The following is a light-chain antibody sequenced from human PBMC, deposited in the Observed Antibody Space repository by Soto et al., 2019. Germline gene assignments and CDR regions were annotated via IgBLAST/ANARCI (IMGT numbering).Light chain of an antibody. Sequence: EIVMTQSPVTLSVSPGERATLSCRASQSVSSKLAWYQQKPGQAPRLLIYGASTRATGIPARFSGSGSGTEFTLSIRSLQSEDFAVYYCQQYNNWPQPFGQGTKLEIK. CDR3: QQYNNWPQP. V-gene: IGKV3-15*01. CDR1: QSVSSK. CDR2: GAS. J-gene: IGKJ2*01.